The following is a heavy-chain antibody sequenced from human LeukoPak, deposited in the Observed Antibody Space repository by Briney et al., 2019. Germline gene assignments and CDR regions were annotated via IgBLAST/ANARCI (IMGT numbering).Heavy chain of an antibody. Sequence: PSETLSLTCAVSGGSISSGGYSWSWIRQPPGKGLEWIGYIYHSGSTYYNPSLKSRVTISVDRSKNQFSMKLSSVTAADTAVYYCARGSVRIKTGYNWFDPWGQGTLVTVSS. V-gene: IGHV4-30-2*01. CDR2: IYHSGST. CDR1: GGSISSGGYS. J-gene: IGHJ5*02. D-gene: IGHD1-14*01. CDR3: ARGSVRIKTGYNWFDP.